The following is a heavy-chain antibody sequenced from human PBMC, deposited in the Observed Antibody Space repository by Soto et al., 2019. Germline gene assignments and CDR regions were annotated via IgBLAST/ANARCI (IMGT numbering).Heavy chain of an antibody. J-gene: IGHJ3*02. V-gene: IGHV1-24*01. CDR1: GYTLTELS. D-gene: IGHD3-22*01. CDR3: ASVHYYDSSGYAFDI. CDR2: FDPEDGET. Sequence: GPSVKVSCNVSGYTLTELSMHWVRQAPGTGLEWMGGFDPEDGETIYAQKFQGRVTMTEDTSTDTAYMELSSLRSEDTAVYHCASVHYYDSSGYAFDIWGQGTMVTVSS.